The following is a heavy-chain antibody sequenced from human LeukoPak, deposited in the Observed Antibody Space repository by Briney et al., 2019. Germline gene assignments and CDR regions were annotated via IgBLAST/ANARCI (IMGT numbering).Heavy chain of an antibody. D-gene: IGHD3-9*01. CDR2: IYYSGST. CDR1: GGSVSSGSYY. J-gene: IGHJ6*04. V-gene: IGHV4-61*01. CDR3: ARDVRYFGWFPKPRLTYYYYGLDV. Sequence: SETLSLTCTVSGGSVSSGSYYWSWIRQPPGKGLEWIGYIYYSGSTNYNPSLKSRVTISVDTSKNQFSLKLSSVTAADTAVYYCARDVRYFGWFPKPRLTYYYYGLDVWGKGTTVTVSS.